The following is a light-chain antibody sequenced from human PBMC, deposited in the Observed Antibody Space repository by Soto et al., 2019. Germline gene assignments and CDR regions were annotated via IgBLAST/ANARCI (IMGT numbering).Light chain of an antibody. V-gene: IGLV6-57*04. CDR1: SGRIVSNF. J-gene: IGLJ2*01. CDR3: QSFHSSAVI. Sequence: NFMLTQPHSVSESPGKAVTVSFTRSSGRIVSNFVQWYQQRPGSAPTTVIYEDNQRPSGVPDRFSGAIDSSSNSASLTISGLKTEDEADYYCQSFHSSAVIFGGGTKVTVL. CDR2: EDN.